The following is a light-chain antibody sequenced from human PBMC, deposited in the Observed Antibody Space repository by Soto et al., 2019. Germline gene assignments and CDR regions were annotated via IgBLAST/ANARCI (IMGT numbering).Light chain of an antibody. J-gene: IGKJ4*01. V-gene: IGKV3-20*01. CDR1: QSVSNNY. CDR2: GAS. CDR3: QQSGSSPLT. Sequence: EIVLTQSPGTLSLSPGERATLSCRASQSVSNNYLAWYQQKPGQAPRLLIYGASSRATGIPDRLSGSGSATDFTLTISRLEPEDFAVYFCQQSGSSPLTFGGGTKVDIK.